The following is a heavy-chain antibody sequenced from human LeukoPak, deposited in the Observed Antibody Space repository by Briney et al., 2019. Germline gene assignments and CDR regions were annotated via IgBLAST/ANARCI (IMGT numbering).Heavy chain of an antibody. J-gene: IGHJ4*02. V-gene: IGHV1-69*04. CDR1: GGTFSSYA. D-gene: IGHD1-26*01. CDR3: ARDYSGSARGVLGFDY. CDR2: IIPILGIA. Sequence: ASVKVSCKASGGTFSSYAISWVRQAPGPGLEWMGRIIPILGIANYAQKLQGRVTITADKSTSTAYMELSSLRSEDTAVYYCARDYSGSARGVLGFDYWGQGTLVTVSS.